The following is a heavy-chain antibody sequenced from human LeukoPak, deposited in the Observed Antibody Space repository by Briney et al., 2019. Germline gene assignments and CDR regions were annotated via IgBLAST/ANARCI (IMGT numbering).Heavy chain of an antibody. Sequence: GESLKISCKGSGYSFTSYWIGWVRQMPGKGLEWMGIIYPGDSDTRYSPSFQGQVTISADKFISTAYLQWSSLKASDTAMYYCARRGAYYGSGSRGDFDYWGQGTLVTVSS. D-gene: IGHD3-10*01. CDR2: IYPGDSDT. CDR3: ARRGAYYGSGSRGDFDY. CDR1: GYSFTSYW. J-gene: IGHJ4*02. V-gene: IGHV5-51*01.